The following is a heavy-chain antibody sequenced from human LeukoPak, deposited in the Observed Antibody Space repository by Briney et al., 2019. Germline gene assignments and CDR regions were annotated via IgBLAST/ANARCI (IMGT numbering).Heavy chain of an antibody. CDR3: TRNWGRHCGGTSCYLDY. CDR1: GFTVSSNY. D-gene: IGHD2-2*01. CDR2: IYSGGSA. J-gene: IGHJ4*02. V-gene: IGHV3-53*01. Sequence: GGSLRLSCAASGFTVSSNYMSWVRQAPGKGLECVSIIYSGGSAYYADSVRGRFTISRDNAKNSLYLQMNSLRVEDTAVYYCTRNWGRHCGGTSCYLDYWGQGTLITVSS.